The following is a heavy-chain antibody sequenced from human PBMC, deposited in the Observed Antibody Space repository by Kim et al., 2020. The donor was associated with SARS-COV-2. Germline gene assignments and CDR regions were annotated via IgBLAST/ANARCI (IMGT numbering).Heavy chain of an antibody. Sequence: SETLSLTCAVYGGSFSGYYWSWIRQPPGKGLEWIGEINHSGSTNYNPSLKSRVTISVDTSKNQFSLKLSSVTAADTAVYYCARGGYGGNSAEYWSQGSLVTVSS. CDR3: ARGGYGGNSAEY. CDR1: GGSFSGYY. J-gene: IGHJ4*02. D-gene: IGHD4-17*01. CDR2: INHSGST. V-gene: IGHV4-34*01.